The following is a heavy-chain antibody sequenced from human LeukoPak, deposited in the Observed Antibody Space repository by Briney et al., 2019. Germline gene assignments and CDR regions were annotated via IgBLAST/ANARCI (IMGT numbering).Heavy chain of an antibody. V-gene: IGHV3-23*01. CDR1: GFTFSSYA. CDR3: TKGIELWLTYFDH. D-gene: IGHD5-18*01. J-gene: IGHJ4*02. Sequence: PGGSLRLSCAASGFTFSSYAMTWVRQAPGKGLEWVSGFSVSGGSTYHADSVKGRFTISRDKSKNTLFLQINSPTAEDTAVYYCTKGIELWLTYFDHWGQGTLVTASS. CDR2: FSVSGGST.